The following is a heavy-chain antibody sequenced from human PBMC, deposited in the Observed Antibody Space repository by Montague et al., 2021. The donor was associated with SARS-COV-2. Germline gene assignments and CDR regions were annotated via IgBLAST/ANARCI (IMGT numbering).Heavy chain of an antibody. CDR2: IYYTGIT. CDR3: ARGSRFACATWFDP. D-gene: IGHD6-13*01. V-gene: IGHV4-59*11. J-gene: IGHJ5*02. Sequence: SETLSLTCTVSGGSIGSHYWSWIRLPPGKGLEWVGHIYYTGITKXNSSLKSRVTISVDTSKNQLSLQLDSVTAADTAVYYCARGSRFACATWFDPWGQGTLVTVAS. CDR1: GGSIGSHY.